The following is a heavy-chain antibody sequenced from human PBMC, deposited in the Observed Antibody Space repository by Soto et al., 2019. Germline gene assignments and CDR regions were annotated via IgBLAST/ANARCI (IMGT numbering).Heavy chain of an antibody. J-gene: IGHJ5*02. Sequence: QVQLVESGGGVVQPGRSLRLSCAASGFTFSSYGMHWVRQAPGKGLEWVAVIWYDGSNKYYADSVKGRFTISRDNSKNTLYLQMNSLRAEDTAVYYCARDVITMVRGVIKSNRFDPWGQGTLVTVSS. D-gene: IGHD3-10*01. CDR3: ARDVITMVRGVIKSNRFDP. V-gene: IGHV3-33*01. CDR2: IWYDGSNK. CDR1: GFTFSSYG.